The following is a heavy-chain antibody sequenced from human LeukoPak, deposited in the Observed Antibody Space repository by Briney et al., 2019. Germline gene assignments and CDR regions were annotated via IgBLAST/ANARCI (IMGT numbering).Heavy chain of an antibody. CDR2: IRYDGSNK. D-gene: IGHD5-12*01. J-gene: IGHJ6*02. Sequence: GGSLRLSCAASGFTFSSYGMHWVRQAPGKGLEWVAFIRYDGSNKYYADSVKGRFTISRDNSKNTLYLQMNSLRAEDTAVYYCARATKGANSGGLSYYQYGMDVWGQGTTVTVSS. V-gene: IGHV3-30*02. CDR3: ARATKGANSGGLSYYQYGMDV. CDR1: GFTFSSYG.